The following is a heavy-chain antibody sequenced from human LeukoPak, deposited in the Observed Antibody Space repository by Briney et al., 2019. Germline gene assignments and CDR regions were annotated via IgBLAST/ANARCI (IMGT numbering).Heavy chain of an antibody. CDR2: IIPILGIA. Sequence: SVKVSCKASGGTFSSYAISWVRQAPGQGLEWMGRIIPILGIANYAQKFQGRVTITADKSTSTAYMELSSLRSEDTAVYYCARVNGVVAATYDYWGQGTLVTVSS. V-gene: IGHV1-69*04. CDR1: GGTFSSYA. CDR3: ARVNGVVAATYDY. D-gene: IGHD2-15*01. J-gene: IGHJ4*02.